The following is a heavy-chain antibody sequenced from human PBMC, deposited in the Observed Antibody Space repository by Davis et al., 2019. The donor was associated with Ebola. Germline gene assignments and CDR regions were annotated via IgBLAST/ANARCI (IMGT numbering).Heavy chain of an antibody. CDR3: VRDSGYYSHDY. D-gene: IGHD5-12*01. V-gene: IGHV3-74*01. CDR1: GFTFCSYW. Sequence: GESLKISCAASGFTFCSYWMHWVRQAPEKGLVWVSRISGDGTTTTYADSVKGRFTISRDNTKNTLYLQMNSLRADDTAVYYCVRDSGYYSHDYWGHGTLVTVSS. J-gene: IGHJ4*01. CDR2: ISGDGTTT.